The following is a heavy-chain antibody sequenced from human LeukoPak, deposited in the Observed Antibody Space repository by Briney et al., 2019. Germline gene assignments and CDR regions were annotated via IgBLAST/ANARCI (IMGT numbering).Heavy chain of an antibody. V-gene: IGHV4-31*03. CDR2: IRYSEST. Sequence: PSETLSLTCTVSGGSISSGGYSWSWIRQHPGQGLEWIGYIRYSESTYYNPSLKSRVSISVDPSENQFSLTLSSVTAADTAVYFCSRDGSSRSLYLWGQGTLVTVSS. CDR1: GGSISSGGYS. J-gene: IGHJ4*02. D-gene: IGHD3-10*01. CDR3: SRDGSSRSLYL.